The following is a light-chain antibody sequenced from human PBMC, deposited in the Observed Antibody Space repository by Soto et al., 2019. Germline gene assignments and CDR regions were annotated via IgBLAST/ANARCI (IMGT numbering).Light chain of an antibody. CDR1: QSVRTY. CDR3: HQRSKWPLT. Sequence: IVLTQSPATLSLSPGERATLSCRASQSVRTYLAWYQQKPGQAPRLLISDASNRATDIPDRFSGSGSGTDFTLTISSLDPEDFAVYYCHQRSKWPLTFGGGTKVEIK. CDR2: DAS. J-gene: IGKJ4*01. V-gene: IGKV3-11*01.